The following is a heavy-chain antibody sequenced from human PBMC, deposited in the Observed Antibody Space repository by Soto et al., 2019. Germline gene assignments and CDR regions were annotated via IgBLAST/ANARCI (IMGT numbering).Heavy chain of an antibody. CDR1: GFTFGDYA. CDR2: IRSKAYGGTT. Sequence: GGSLRLSCTASGFTFGDYAMSWFRQAPGKGLEWVGFIRSKAYGGTTEYAASVKGRFTISRDDSKSIAYLQMNSLKTEDTAVYYCTRGRWPYSSSGRSADGSSYWGQGTLVTVSS. D-gene: IGHD6-6*01. CDR3: TRGRWPYSSSGRSADGSSY. J-gene: IGHJ4*02. V-gene: IGHV3-49*03.